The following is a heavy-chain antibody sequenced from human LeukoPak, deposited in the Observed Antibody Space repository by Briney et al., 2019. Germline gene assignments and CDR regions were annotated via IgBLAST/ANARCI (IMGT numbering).Heavy chain of an antibody. V-gene: IGHV3-7*01. Sequence: GGSLRLSWAASGFTFSSYWLSWVRQAQGKGLGGGAKIKQDGSEKYYVDSVKGRFTISRDNAKNSLYLQMNSLRAEDTAVYYCAGDQGGGWVRYFDWFKGTRRGDFDYWGQGTLVTVSS. D-gene: IGHD3-9*01. J-gene: IGHJ4*02. CDR2: IKQDGSEK. CDR1: GFTFSSYW. CDR3: AGDQGGGWVRYFDWFKGTRRGDFDY.